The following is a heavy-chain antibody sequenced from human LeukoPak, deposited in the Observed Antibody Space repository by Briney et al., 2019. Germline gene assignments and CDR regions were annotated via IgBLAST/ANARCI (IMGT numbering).Heavy chain of an antibody. J-gene: IGHJ5*02. CDR3: ARPYYYDSRIDP. CDR2: MYYSGST. D-gene: IGHD3-22*01. CDR1: GGSISSDDYY. V-gene: IGHV4-30-4*01. Sequence: PSETLSLTCTVSGGSISSDDYYWSWIRQPPGKGLEWIAYMYYSGSTYYNPSLKSRVTMSADTSKNQFSLKLSSVTAADTAVYYCARPYYYDSRIDPWGQGTLVTVSS.